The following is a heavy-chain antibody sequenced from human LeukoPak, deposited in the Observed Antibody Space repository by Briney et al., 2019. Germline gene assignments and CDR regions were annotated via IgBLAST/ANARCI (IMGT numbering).Heavy chain of an antibody. CDR1: GYTFTSYG. D-gene: IGHD3-22*01. CDR3: ASGTYYYDSSGYYLFDY. CDR2: ISAYNGNT. Sequence: ASVKVSCKASGYTFTSYGYSWVRQPPAQGLEWMGWISAYNGNTNYAQKLQGRVTMTTDTSTSTAYMELRSLRSDDTAVYYCASGTYYYDSSGYYLFDYWGQGTLVTVSS. V-gene: IGHV1-18*01. J-gene: IGHJ4*02.